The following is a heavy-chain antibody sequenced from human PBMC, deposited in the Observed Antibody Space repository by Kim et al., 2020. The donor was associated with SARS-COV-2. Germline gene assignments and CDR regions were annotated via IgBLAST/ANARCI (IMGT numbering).Heavy chain of an antibody. CDR2: INHSGST. CDR3: ARGNQYGYFDL. V-gene: IGHV4-34*01. Sequence: SETLSLTCAVYGGSFSGYYWSWIRQPPGKGLEWIGEINHSGSTNYNPSLKSRVTISVDTSKNQFSLKLSSVTAADTAVYYCARGNQYGYFDLWGRGTLVTVSS. CDR1: GGSFSGYY. J-gene: IGHJ2*01.